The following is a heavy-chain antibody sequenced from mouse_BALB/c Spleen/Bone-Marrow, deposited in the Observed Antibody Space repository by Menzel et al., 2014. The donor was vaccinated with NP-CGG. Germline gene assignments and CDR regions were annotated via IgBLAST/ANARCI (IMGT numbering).Heavy chain of an antibody. CDR3: ARDGNWRIMDY. CDR2: INPSNGGT. D-gene: IGHD2-1*01. J-gene: IGHJ4*01. CDR1: GYTFTSYY. Sequence: QVQLQQSGAELEKPGASVKLSCKASGYTFTSYYKYGVKQRPGQGLEWIGEINPSNGGTNFNEKFKSKATLTVDKSSSTAYMQLSRLTSEDTAVYYCARDGNWRIMDYWGQGTSVTVSS. V-gene: IGHV1S81*02.